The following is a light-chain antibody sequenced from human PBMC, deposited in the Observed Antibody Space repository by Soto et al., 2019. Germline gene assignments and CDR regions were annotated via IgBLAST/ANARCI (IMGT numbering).Light chain of an antibody. CDR2: EVS. CDR3: SSYAGDNNVV. CDR1: SSDVGDYKF. Sequence: QSALTKPPSASGSPGQSVTISCTRTSSDVGDYKFVSWYQQHPGKAPKLMIYEVSRRPSGVPDRFSGSKSGNTASLTVSGLQAEDEADYYCSSYAGDNNVVFGGGTKLTVL. V-gene: IGLV2-8*01. J-gene: IGLJ2*01.